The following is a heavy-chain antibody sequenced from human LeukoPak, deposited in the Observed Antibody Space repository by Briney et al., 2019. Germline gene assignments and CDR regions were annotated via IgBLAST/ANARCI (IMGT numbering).Heavy chain of an antibody. D-gene: IGHD3-16*01. V-gene: IGHV4-59*08. CDR3: AVGATHYYMDV. CDR1: GGSIRGYY. J-gene: IGHJ6*03. CDR2: IYYSWST. Sequence: RPSETLSLTCTVSGGSIRGYYWSWVRQPPGKGLEWIAYIYYSWSTNYNPSLKSRVTISLDTSKNQFSLKLSSVTAADTAVYYCAVGATHYYMDVWGKGTTVTVSS.